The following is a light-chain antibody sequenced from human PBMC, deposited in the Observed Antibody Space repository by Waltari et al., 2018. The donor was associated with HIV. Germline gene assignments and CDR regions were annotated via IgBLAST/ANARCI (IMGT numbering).Light chain of an antibody. CDR2: SKN. V-gene: IGLV1-44*01. Sequence: QSVLAQPPSVSGTPGQRVPIPCSGTTSNIGTNVVNWYPQVPGTAPKLLISSKNQRTSGVPDRFSGFKSGTSASLAINGLQSEDEADYYCATWDDTPTGHVLFGGGTKVTVL. J-gene: IGLJ2*01. CDR3: ATWDDTPTGHVL. CDR1: TSNIGTNV.